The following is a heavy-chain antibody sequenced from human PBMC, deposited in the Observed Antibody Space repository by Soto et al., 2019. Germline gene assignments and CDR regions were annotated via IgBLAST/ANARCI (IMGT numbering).Heavy chain of an antibody. CDR2: ISYDGSNK. CDR3: ARETYYDFWSGPYYGMDV. D-gene: IGHD3-3*01. V-gene: IGHV3-30-3*01. J-gene: IGHJ6*02. CDR1: GFTFSSYA. Sequence: PGGSPRLSCAASGFTFSSYAMHWVRQAPGKGLEWVAVISYDGSNKYYADTVKGRFTISRDNSKNTLYLQMNSLRAEDTAVYYCARETYYDFWSGPYYGMDVWGQGTTVTVSS.